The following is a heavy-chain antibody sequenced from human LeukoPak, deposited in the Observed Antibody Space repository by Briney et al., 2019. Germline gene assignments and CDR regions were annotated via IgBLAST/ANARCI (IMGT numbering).Heavy chain of an antibody. CDR3: ARDQNNVLYNWNDARGAFDI. V-gene: IGHV3-30*04. J-gene: IGHJ3*02. Sequence: GGSLRLSCAASGFTFSSYAMHWVRQAPGKGLEWVAVISYDGSNKYYADSVKGRFTISRDNSKNTLYLQMNSLRAEDTAVYYCARDQNNVLYNWNDARGAFDIWGQGTMVTVSS. CDR1: GFTFSSYA. D-gene: IGHD1-1*01. CDR2: ISYDGSNK.